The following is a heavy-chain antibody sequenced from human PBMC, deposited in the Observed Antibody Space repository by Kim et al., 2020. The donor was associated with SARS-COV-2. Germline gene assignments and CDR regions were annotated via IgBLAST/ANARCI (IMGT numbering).Heavy chain of an antibody. CDR2: ISGSGGST. Sequence: GGSLRLSCAASGFTFSSYAMSWVRQAPGKGLEWVSAISGSGGSTYYADSVKGRFTISRDNSKNTLYLQMNSLRAEDTAVYYCAKNGQLADMVATIMMGYYYFYGMDVWGQGTTVTVSS. CDR3: AKNGQLADMVATIMMGYYYFYGMDV. D-gene: IGHD5-12*01. V-gene: IGHV3-23*01. CDR1: GFTFSSYA. J-gene: IGHJ6*02.